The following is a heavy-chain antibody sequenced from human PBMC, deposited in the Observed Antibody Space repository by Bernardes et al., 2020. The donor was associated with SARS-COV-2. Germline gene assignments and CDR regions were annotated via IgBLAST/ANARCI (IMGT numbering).Heavy chain of an antibody. J-gene: IGHJ4*02. V-gene: IGHV3-30*04. D-gene: IGHD1-7*01. CDR1: GFTFSSYA. CDR3: ARDGPNWNYPY. CDR2: ISYDGSNK. Sequence: GGSLRLSCAASGFTFSSYAMHWVRQAPGKGLEWVAVISYDGSNKYYADSVKGRFTISRDNSKNTLYLQMNSLRAEDTAVYYCARDGPNWNYPYWGQGTLVTVSS.